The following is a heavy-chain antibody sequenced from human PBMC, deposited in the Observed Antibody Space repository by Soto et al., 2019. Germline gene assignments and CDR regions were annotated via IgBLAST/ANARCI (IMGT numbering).Heavy chain of an antibody. CDR3: ARDRPTVTTTRYYYYYMDV. J-gene: IGHJ6*03. V-gene: IGHV3-11*04. CDR2: ISGSGSTL. CDR1: GFTFSDYY. Sequence: GGSLRLSCAASGFTFSDYYMNWIRQAPGKGLEWVSYISGSGSTLYYADSVKGRFTISRDNSKNTLYLQMNSLRAEDTAVYYCARDRPTVTTTRYYYYYMDVWGKGTTVTVSS. D-gene: IGHD4-17*01.